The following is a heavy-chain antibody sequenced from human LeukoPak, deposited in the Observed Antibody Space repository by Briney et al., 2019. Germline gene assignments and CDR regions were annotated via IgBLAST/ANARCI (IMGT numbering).Heavy chain of an antibody. Sequence: GGSLRLSCAGSGLTFRSYWMNWVRQAPGKGLEWLAIIKQDGTEKHYKGSVGGRITISRDNAKNSLHLQMNSLRAEDTAVYYCAGGSGYLITSWGQGTLVTVSS. CDR2: IKQDGTEK. CDR3: AGGSGYLITS. D-gene: IGHD3-9*01. CDR1: GLTFRSYW. J-gene: IGHJ5*02. V-gene: IGHV3-7*01.